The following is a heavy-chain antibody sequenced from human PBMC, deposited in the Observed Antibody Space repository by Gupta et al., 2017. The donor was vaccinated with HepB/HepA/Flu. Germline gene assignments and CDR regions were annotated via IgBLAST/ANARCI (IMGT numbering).Heavy chain of an antibody. CDR3: LIIEGGVGTD. J-gene: IGHJ4*02. V-gene: IGHV1-2*02. CDR1: GYTFTVYY. D-gene: IGHD1-1*01. CDR2: VNPGSGGT. Sequence: QVQLVQSGTEVKKPGASVKVPCKASGYTFTVYYMHWVRQAPGQGLEWLGWVNPGSGGTNYAQNLQGRVTMTADTSINTAYMELSSLRSDDTAFYYCLIIEGGVGTDGGQGTLVTVSS.